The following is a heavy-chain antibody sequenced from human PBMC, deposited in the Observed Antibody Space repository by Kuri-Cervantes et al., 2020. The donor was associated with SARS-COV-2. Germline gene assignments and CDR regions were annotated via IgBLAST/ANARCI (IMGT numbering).Heavy chain of an antibody. CDR3: AREGHDYSNLRTPYYYYYYMDV. CDR1: GFTFSSYW. CDR2: ISYDGSNK. Sequence: GESLKISCAASGFTFSSYWMSWVRQAPGKGLEWVAVISYDGSNKYYADSVKGRFTISRDNSKNTLYLQMNSLRAEDTAVYYCAREGHDYSNLRTPYYYYYYMDVWGKGTTVTVSS. J-gene: IGHJ6*03. V-gene: IGHV3-30-3*01. D-gene: IGHD4-11*01.